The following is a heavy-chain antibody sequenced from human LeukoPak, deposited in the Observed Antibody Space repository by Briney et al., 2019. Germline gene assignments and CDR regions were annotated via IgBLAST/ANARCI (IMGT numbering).Heavy chain of an antibody. V-gene: IGHV4-4*02. Sequence: SETLSLTCAVSGDSISSSNWWSWVRQSPGKGLEWIGQIYHSGSTNYNPSLESRVTISVDKSKNQFSLKLSSVTAADTAVYYCARGVTGRAFDIWGQGTMVTVSS. CDR1: GDSISSSNW. CDR2: IYHSGST. J-gene: IGHJ3*02. CDR3: ARGVTGRAFDI. D-gene: IGHD1-1*01.